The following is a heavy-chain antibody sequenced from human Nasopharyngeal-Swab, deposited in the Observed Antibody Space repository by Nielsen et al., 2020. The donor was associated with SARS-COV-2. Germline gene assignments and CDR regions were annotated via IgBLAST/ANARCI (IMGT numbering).Heavy chain of an antibody. CDR1: GGSISSGGYY. V-gene: IGHV4-31*03. CDR2: IYYSGST. Sequence: LRLSCTVSGGSISSGGYYWTWIRQHPGKGLEWIGYIYYSGSTYYNPSLKSRVTISVDTSKNHFSLKLSSVTAVDTAVYYCARAGTIFGVVIIHFDYWGQGTRVTVSS. J-gene: IGHJ4*02. D-gene: IGHD3-3*01. CDR3: ARAGTIFGVVIIHFDY.